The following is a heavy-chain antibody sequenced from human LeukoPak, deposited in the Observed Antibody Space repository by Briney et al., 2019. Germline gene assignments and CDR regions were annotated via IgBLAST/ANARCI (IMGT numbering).Heavy chain of an antibody. CDR3: TKDPNGDYVGAFDF. J-gene: IGHJ3*01. CDR2: ISVLGFDT. Sequence: GGSLRLSCAASNFAFSTYAMTWVRQAPGQGLEWVSSISVLGFDTSYADSVKGRFTISRDNSQSTLFLQMNSLRAEDTAVYYCTKDPNGDYVGAFDFWGQGTMVTVSS. V-gene: IGHV3-23*01. D-gene: IGHD4-17*01. CDR1: NFAFSTYA.